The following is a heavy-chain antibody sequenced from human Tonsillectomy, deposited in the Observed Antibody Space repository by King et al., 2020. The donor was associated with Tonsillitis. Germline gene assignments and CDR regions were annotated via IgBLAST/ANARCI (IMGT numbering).Heavy chain of an antibody. D-gene: IGHD5-18*01. CDR2: IYYSGST. CDR1: GGSISSYY. CDR3: AREAFGYSSGPYYYYMDV. J-gene: IGHJ6*03. Sequence: VQLQESGPGLVKPSETLSLTCTVSGGSISSYYWSWIRLPPGKGLEWIGYIYYSGSTYYNPSLKSRVTISVDTSKNQFSLKLSSVTAADTAVYYCAREAFGYSSGPYYYYMDVWGKGTTVTVSS. V-gene: IGHV4-59*01.